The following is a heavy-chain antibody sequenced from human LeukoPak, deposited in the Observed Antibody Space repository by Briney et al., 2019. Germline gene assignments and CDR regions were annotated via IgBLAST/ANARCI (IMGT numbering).Heavy chain of an antibody. V-gene: IGHV3-48*03. CDR2: ISSSGSTI. J-gene: IGHJ4*02. CDR1: GFTFSSYE. D-gene: IGHD3-22*01. CDR3: ARQIAPEYYYDSSGYPDY. Sequence: GGSLRLSCAASGFTFSSYEMNWVRQAPGKGLEWVSYISSSGSTIYYADSVKGRFTISRDNAKNSLYLQMNSLRAEDTAVYYCARQIAPEYYYDSSGYPDYWGQGTLVTVSS.